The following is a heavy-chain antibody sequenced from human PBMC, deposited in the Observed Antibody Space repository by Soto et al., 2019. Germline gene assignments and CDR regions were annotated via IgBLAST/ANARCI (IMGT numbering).Heavy chain of an antibody. D-gene: IGHD5-12*01. CDR1: GGSISSGDYY. CDR3: ARDGYSGYDSTGMDV. Sequence: QVQLQESGPGLVKPSQTLSLTCTVSGGSISSGDYYWSWIRQPPGKALEWIGYIYYSGSTYYNPSLKSRGTISVDTSKNQFSLKLSSVTAADTAVYYCARDGYSGYDSTGMDVWGQGTTVTVSS. J-gene: IGHJ6*02. V-gene: IGHV4-30-4*01. CDR2: IYYSGST.